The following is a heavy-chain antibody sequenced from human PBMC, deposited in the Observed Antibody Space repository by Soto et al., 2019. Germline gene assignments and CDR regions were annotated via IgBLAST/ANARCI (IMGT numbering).Heavy chain of an antibody. CDR2: ISYDGSNK. CDR3: AKDMAGTTLFDAFDI. CDR1: GFTFSSYG. J-gene: IGHJ3*02. Sequence: PGGSLRLSCAASGFTFSSYGMHRVRQAPGKGLEWVAVISYDGSNKYYADSVKGRFTISRDNSKNTLYLQMNSLRAEDTAVYYCAKDMAGTTLFDAFDIWGRGTMVTVSS. V-gene: IGHV3-30*18. D-gene: IGHD1-1*01.